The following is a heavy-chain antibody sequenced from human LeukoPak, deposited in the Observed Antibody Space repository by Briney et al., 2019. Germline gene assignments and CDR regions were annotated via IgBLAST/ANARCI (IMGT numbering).Heavy chain of an antibody. CDR3: TYGGQDDAFDI. V-gene: IGHV3-23*01. Sequence: GGSLRLSCAASGFTFSSYAMSWVRQAPGRGLEWVSAISGSGGSTYYADSVKGRFTISRDNSKNTLYLQMNSLRAEDTAVYYCTYGGQDDAFDIWGQGTMVTVSS. J-gene: IGHJ3*02. CDR1: GFTFSSYA. D-gene: IGHD3-10*01. CDR2: ISGSGGST.